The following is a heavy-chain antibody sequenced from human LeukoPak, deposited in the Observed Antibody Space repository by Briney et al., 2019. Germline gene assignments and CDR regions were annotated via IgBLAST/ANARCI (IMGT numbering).Heavy chain of an antibody. J-gene: IGHJ6*02. D-gene: IGHD3-10*02. CDR3: ASLPVRGNYYYYGMDV. CDR1: GFTFRSYG. V-gene: IGHV3-64*01. CDR2: ISSNGGRT. Sequence: GGSLRLSCAASGFTFRSYGMHWVRQAPGKGLEYVSAISSNGGRTYYANSVKGRFTISRDNSRNTLYLQMGSLRAEDMAVYYCASLPVRGNYYYYGMDVWGQGTTVTVSS.